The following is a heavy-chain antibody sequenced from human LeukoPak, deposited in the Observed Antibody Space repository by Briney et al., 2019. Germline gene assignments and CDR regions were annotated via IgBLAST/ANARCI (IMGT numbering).Heavy chain of an antibody. CDR2: IYYSGST. CDR3: ARNTPLNYWYFDL. V-gene: IGHV4-28*01. CDR1: GYSISSRNW. Sequence: SDTLSLTCAVSGYSISSRNWWGWIRQSPGKGLEWIGYIYYSGSTYYNPSLKSRVTMSVDTSKNQFSLKLSSVTAVDTAVYYCARNTPLNYWYFDLWGRGTLDTVSS. J-gene: IGHJ2*01.